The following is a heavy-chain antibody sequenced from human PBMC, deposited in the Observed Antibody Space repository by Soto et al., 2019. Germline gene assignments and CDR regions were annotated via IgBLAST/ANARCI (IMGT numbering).Heavy chain of an antibody. CDR1: GFTFSSYS. CDR3: ARKGYDSSGYFYGWFDP. CDR2: ISSGSNTI. V-gene: IGHV3-48*01. J-gene: IGHJ5*02. D-gene: IGHD3-22*01. Sequence: GSLRLSCAASGFTFSSYSMNWVRQAPGKGLEWVSYISSGSNTIYYADSVKGRFTISRDNAKNSLYLQMNSLRAEDTAVYYWARKGYDSSGYFYGWFDPWGQGTLVTVSS.